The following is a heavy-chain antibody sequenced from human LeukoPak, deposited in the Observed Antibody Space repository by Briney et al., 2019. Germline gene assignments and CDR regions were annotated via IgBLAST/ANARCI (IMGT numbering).Heavy chain of an antibody. J-gene: IGHJ3*02. D-gene: IGHD2-2*01. CDR3: ASSPRYCSSTSCFKSDAFDI. V-gene: IGHV1-69*10. CDR1: GGTFSSYT. CDR2: IIPTLGIA. Sequence: GASVKVSCKASGGTFSSYTISWVRQAPGQGLEWMGGIIPTLGIANYAQKFQGRVTITADKSTSTAYMELSSLRSEDTAVYYCASSPRYCSSTSCFKSDAFDIWGQGTMVTVSS.